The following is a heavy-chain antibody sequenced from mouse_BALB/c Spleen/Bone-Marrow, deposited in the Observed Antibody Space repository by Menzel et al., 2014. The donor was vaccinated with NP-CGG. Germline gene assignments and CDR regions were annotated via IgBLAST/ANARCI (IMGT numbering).Heavy chain of an antibody. J-gene: IGHJ4*01. CDR1: GYTFTSYY. D-gene: IGHD2-12*01. V-gene: IGHV1S81*02. CDR2: INPSNGGT. Sequence: QVQLQQSGAELVKPGASVKLSCEASGYTFTSYYMCWVKQRPGQGLEWIGEINPSNGGTNFNEKFKSKATLTVDKSSSTAYMSFSSLTSEDSSVYYCTRSRRTMDHWGQGTSVTVSS. CDR3: TRSRRTMDH.